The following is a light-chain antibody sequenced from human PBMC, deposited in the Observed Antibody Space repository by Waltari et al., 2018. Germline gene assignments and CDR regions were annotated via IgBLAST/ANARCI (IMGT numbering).Light chain of an antibody. V-gene: IGKV1-27*01. CDR2: AAS. J-gene: IGKJ1*01. CDR3: QKYNIAPWT. CDR1: QGIRNY. Sequence: DIQMTQSPSSLSASVGDRVTITCRASQGIRNYLAWYQQRPGKVPRLLIYAASTLQSGVPSRFSGSGFGTDFTLTISSLQTEDVATYYCQKYNIAPWTFGQGTKVEIK.